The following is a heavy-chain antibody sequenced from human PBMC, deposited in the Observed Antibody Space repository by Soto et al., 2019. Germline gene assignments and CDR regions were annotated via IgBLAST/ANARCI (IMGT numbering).Heavy chain of an antibody. J-gene: IGHJ6*02. CDR3: ARGAPSYYYYGMDV. CDR2: INHSGST. Sequence: SETLSLTCAVYGGSFSGYYWSWIRQPPGKGLEWIGEINHSGSTNYSPSLKSRVTISVDTSKNQFSLKLSSVTAADTAVYYCARGAPSYYYYGMDVWGQGTTVTVSS. CDR1: GGSFSGYY. V-gene: IGHV4-34*01.